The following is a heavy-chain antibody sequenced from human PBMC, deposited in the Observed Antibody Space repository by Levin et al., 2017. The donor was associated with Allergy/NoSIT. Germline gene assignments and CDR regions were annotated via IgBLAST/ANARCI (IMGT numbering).Heavy chain of an antibody. CDR3: ARYPDTAYYDFWSGYFGGPFDY. V-gene: IGHV3-7*01. D-gene: IGHD3-3*01. CDR1: GFTFSSYW. J-gene: IGHJ4*02. CDR2: IKQDGSEK. Sequence: SCAASGFTFSSYWMSWVRQAPGKGLEWVANIKQDGSEKYYVDSVKGRFTISRDNAKNSLYLQMNSLRAEDTAVYYCARYPDTAYYDFWSGYFGGPFDYWGQGTLVTVSS.